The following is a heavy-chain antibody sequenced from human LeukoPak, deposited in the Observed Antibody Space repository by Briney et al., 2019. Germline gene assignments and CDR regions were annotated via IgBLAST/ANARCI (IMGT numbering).Heavy chain of an antibody. CDR3: VRDNPRCCGVVPANIDDF. V-gene: IGHV3-48*04. CDR1: GFTFRRDS. J-gene: IGHJ4*02. D-gene: IGHD2-15*01. CDR2: ISYDSAII. Sequence: PGGSLRLSCAASGFTFRRDSMNWVRQAPGKGLEWISYISYDSAIIYYADSVRGRFTMSRDNAKDSLYLQMHSLRPEDTAVYYCVRDNPRCCGVVPANIDDFWGQGTLVTVSA.